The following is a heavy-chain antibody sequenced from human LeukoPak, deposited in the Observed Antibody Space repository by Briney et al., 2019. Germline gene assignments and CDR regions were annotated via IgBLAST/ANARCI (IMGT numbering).Heavy chain of an antibody. CDR1: GFTFSDYY. J-gene: IGHJ5*02. Sequence: GGPLRLSCVASGFTFSDYYMSWIRQAPGKGLEWVSYISSSGDSTYYADSVKGRFTISRDNVKNSLYLQMNSLRAEDTAVYYCARVVTSWFDPWGQGTLVTVSS. CDR2: ISSSGDST. D-gene: IGHD4-23*01. CDR3: ARVVTSWFDP. V-gene: IGHV3-11*01.